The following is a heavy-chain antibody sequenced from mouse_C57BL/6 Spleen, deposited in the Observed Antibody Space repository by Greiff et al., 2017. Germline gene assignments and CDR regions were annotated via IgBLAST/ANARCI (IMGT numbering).Heavy chain of an antibody. CDR1: GYAFSSYW. J-gene: IGHJ2*01. V-gene: IGHV1-80*01. Sequence: QVQLKQSGAELVKPGASVKISCKASGYAFSSYWMNWVKQRPGKGLEWIGQIYPGDGDTNYNEKFKGKATLTADKSSSTASMQLSSLTSADSAVYFCARKKGYDGYLFDYWGQGTTLTVSS. D-gene: IGHD2-3*01. CDR2: IYPGDGDT. CDR3: ARKKGYDGYLFDY.